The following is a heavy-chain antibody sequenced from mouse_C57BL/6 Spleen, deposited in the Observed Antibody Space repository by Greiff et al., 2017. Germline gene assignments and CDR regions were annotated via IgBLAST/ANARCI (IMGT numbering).Heavy chain of an antibody. CDR2: IDPGSGST. CDR1: GYTFTSYW. Sequence: QVQLQQPGAELVKPGASVKMSCKASGYTFTSYWITWVKQRPGQGLEWIGDIDPGSGSTNYNEKFKSKATLTVDTSSSTAYMQISSLTSEDSAVCDCATSVIAYWYIDVWGKGTSVTVSS. J-gene: IGHJ1*03. V-gene: IGHV1-55*01. CDR3: ATSVIAYWYIDV. D-gene: IGHD1-1*01.